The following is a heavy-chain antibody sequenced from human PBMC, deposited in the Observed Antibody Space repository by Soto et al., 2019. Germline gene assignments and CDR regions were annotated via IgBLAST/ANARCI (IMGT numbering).Heavy chain of an antibody. J-gene: IGHJ6*02. V-gene: IGHV1-18*01. Sequence: QDQLVQSGAEVKKPGASVKVSCKASGYTFNNYGISWVRQAPGQGLEWMGWISAYNGNRNHAQKXQXXXSXXTETSTSTAYMELRSLRSDDTAVYYCARGASHYYYYYGMDVWGQGTTVTVSS. CDR3: ARGASHYYYYYGMDV. CDR1: GYTFNNYG. CDR2: ISAYNGNR.